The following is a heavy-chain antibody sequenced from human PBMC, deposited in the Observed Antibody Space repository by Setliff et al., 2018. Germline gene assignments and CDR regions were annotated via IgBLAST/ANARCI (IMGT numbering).Heavy chain of an antibody. CDR2: INPSGGGA. CDR1: GYTFTNYG. V-gene: IGHV1-18*01. CDR3: ARDRKEIVVKPPAASLDY. D-gene: IGHD2-2*01. Sequence: ASVKVSCKASGYTFTNYGITWVRQAPGQGLEWMGIINPSGGGARYAQRFQGRVTMTTDTSTTTAYMEVRSLRSDDTAVYYCARDRKEIVVKPPAASLDYWGQGAQVTVSS. J-gene: IGHJ4*02.